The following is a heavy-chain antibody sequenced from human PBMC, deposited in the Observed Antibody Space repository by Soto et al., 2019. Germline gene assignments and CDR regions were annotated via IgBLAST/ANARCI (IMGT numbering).Heavy chain of an antibody. Sequence: GGSLRLSCAASGFTFSSYWMSWVRQAPGKGLEWVANIKQDGSEKYYVDSVKGRFTISRDNAKNSLYLQMNSLRAEDTAVYYCARDFSVDMITFGGVIVLDYWGQGTLVTVSS. CDR1: GFTFSSYW. CDR3: ARDFSVDMITFGGVIVLDY. D-gene: IGHD3-16*02. V-gene: IGHV3-7*01. CDR2: IKQDGSEK. J-gene: IGHJ4*02.